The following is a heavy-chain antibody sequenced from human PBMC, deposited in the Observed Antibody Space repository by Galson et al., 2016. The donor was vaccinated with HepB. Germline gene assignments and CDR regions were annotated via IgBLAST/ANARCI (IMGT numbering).Heavy chain of an antibody. CDR1: GFTVSNNY. J-gene: IGHJ4*02. CDR3: AKGAGQDYGDYCFDY. CDR2: ISGNGANT. V-gene: IGHV3-23*01. Sequence: SLRLSCAASGFTVSNNYMIWVRQAPGKGLEWVSSISGNGANTYYADSVRGRFTISRDNSKNTLYLQMNSLRADDTAVYYCAKGAGQDYGDYCFDYWGQGTLVTVSS. D-gene: IGHD4-17*01.